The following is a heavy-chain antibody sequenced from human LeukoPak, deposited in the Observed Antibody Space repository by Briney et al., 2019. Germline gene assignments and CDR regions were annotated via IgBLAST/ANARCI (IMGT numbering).Heavy chain of an antibody. J-gene: IGHJ4*02. D-gene: IGHD3-22*01. Sequence: SVKVSCKASGYTFTSYGISWVRQAPGQGLEWMGGIIPIFGTANYAQKFQGRVTITADESTSTAYMELSSLRSEDTAVYYCARSFYDSSGYYYGLNFDYWGQGTLVTVSS. CDR3: ARSFYDSSGYYYGLNFDY. CDR2: IIPIFGTA. CDR1: GYTFTSYG. V-gene: IGHV1-69*13.